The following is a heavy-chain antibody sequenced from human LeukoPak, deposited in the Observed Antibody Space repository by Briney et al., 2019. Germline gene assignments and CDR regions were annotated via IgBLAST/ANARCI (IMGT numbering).Heavy chain of an antibody. J-gene: IGHJ4*02. CDR2: INHSGST. D-gene: IGHD3-22*01. CDR3: ARLRPYYYDSSGYRWYYFDY. V-gene: IGHV4-39*07. CDR1: GGSISSSSYY. Sequence: SETLSLTCTVSGGSISSSSYYWGWIRQPPGKGLEWIGEINHSGSTNYNPSLKSRVTISVDTSKNQFSLKLSSVTAADTAVYYCARLRPYYYDSSGYRWYYFDYWGQGTLVTVSS.